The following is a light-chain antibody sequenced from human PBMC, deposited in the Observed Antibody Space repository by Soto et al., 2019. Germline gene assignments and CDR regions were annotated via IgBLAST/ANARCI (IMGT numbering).Light chain of an antibody. CDR1: ICDGGAYDY. Sequence: AVVTQPYSAWGLPGESVTISCSGTICDGGAYDYVSWHQQHPGKAPKLMIYEVTIRASGVSDRFSGSKSGNTASLTVSGLQAEDEADYYCSSYTGGNPSYVFGTGTKVTVL. CDR2: EVT. V-gene: IGLV2-8*01. CDR3: SSYTGGNPSYV. J-gene: IGLJ1*01.